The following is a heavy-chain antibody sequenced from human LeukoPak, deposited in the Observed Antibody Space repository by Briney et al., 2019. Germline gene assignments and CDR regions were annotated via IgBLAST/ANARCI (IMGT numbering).Heavy chain of an antibody. D-gene: IGHD3-22*01. CDR2: IKQDGSDK. Sequence: GSLRLSCAASGFTFTKYWMTWVRQAPGKGLEWVGNIKQDGSDKNYMDSVKGRFTISRDNTKNSVYLQMSSLRAEDTAVYYCARDHLYYYDSSGYWDYWGQGTLVTVSS. V-gene: IGHV3-7*01. CDR3: ARDHLYYYDSSGYWDY. CDR1: GFTFTKYW. J-gene: IGHJ4*02.